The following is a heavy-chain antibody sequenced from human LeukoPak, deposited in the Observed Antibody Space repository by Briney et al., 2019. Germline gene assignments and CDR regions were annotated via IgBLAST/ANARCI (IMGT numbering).Heavy chain of an antibody. V-gene: IGHV3-23*01. Sequence: PGGSLRLSCAASGFTFSSYAMSWVRQAPGKGLEWISHISAGGGTTYYPDSVKGRFTISRDNSKNTLYLQMNSLRAEDTAVYSCAKAEGSGNQPFKYWGQGTLVTVSS. CDR3: AKAEGSGNQPFKY. D-gene: IGHD3-10*01. J-gene: IGHJ4*02. CDR2: ISAGGGTT. CDR1: GFTFSSYA.